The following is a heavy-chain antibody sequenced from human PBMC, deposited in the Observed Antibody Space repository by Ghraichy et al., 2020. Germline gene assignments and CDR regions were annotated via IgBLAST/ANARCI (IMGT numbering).Heavy chain of an antibody. J-gene: IGHJ6*02. CDR1: GFTLSSYS. Sequence: LTCVASGFTLSSYSMNWVRQSPGKGLEWVSYITSSSRTKSYADSVKGRFTISRDNAQNSLYLQMNSLRDDDTAVYYCARGSTVVRFYYYDGMDVWGQGTTVTVSS. D-gene: IGHD4-23*01. CDR2: ITSSSRTK. V-gene: IGHV3-48*02. CDR3: ARGSTVVRFYYYDGMDV.